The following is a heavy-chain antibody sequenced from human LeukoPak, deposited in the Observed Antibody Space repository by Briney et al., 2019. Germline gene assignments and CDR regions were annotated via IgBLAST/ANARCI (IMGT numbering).Heavy chain of an antibody. CDR3: ARRIAATGTFVI. Sequence: GESLKISCKGSGYSFTSYWIGWVRQMPGKGLEWMGIVYPADSDTRYSPSFQGQVTISADKSVSTAYLQWSSLEASDTAMYHCARRIAATGTFVIWGQGTMVTVVS. V-gene: IGHV5-51*01. CDR2: VYPADSDT. D-gene: IGHD6-13*01. CDR1: GYSFTSYW. J-gene: IGHJ3*02.